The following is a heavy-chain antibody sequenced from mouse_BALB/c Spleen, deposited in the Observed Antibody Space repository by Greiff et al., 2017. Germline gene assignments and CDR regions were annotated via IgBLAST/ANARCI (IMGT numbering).Heavy chain of an antibody. CDR3: ARTGFYYDYDERAWFAY. CDR2: ISYSGST. V-gene: IGHV3-2*02. J-gene: IGHJ3*01. Sequence: EVKLQESGPGLVKPSQSLSLTCTVTGYSITSDYAWNWIRQFPGNKLEWMGYISYSGSTSYNPSLKSRISITRDTSKNQFFLHLNSVTTEDTATYYCARTGFYYDYDERAWFAYWGQGTLVTVSA. D-gene: IGHD2-4*01. CDR1: GYSITSDYA.